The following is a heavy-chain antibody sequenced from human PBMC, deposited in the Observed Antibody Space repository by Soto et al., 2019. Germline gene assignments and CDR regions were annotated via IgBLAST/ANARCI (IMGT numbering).Heavy chain of an antibody. V-gene: IGHV3-30*18. CDR1: GFTFSSYG. J-gene: IGHJ6*02. CDR2: ISYDGSNK. D-gene: IGHD6-13*01. CDR3: AKDRVSSSSWYFYYGMDV. Sequence: GGSLRLSCAASGFTFSSYGMHWVRQAPGKGLEWVAVISYDGSNKYYADSVRGRFTISRDNSKNTLYLQMNSLRAEDTAVYYCAKDRVSSSSWYFYYGMDVWGQGTTVTVSS.